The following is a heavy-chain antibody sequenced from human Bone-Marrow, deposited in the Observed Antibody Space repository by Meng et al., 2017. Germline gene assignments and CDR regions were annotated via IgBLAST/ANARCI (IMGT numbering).Heavy chain of an antibody. D-gene: IGHD6-13*01. CDR2: MKPKSGDT. J-gene: IGHJ4*02. CDR1: GYTFPDYW. CDR3: ARDADISAAGKLVGDY. V-gene: IGHV1-2*06. Sequence: ASVKVSCKASGYTFPDYWLHWVRRAPGQGLEWMGRMKPKSGDTHYAQRFQGRVTMTGDTSISTAYMELSGLRSDDTAMYYCARDADISAAGKLVGDYWGQGTLVTVSS.